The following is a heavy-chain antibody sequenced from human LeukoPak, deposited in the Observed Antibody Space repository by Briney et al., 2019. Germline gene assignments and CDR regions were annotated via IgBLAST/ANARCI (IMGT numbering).Heavy chain of an antibody. CDR1: GFTFSSYG. CDR3: ARASDAFDI. J-gene: IGHJ3*02. V-gene: IGHV3-23*01. Sequence: PGGSLRLSCAASGFTFSSYGMHWVRQAPGKGLEWVSAISGSGGSTYYADSVKGRFTISRDNSKNTLYLQMNSLRAEDTAVYYCARASDAFDIWGQGTMVTVSS. CDR2: ISGSGGST.